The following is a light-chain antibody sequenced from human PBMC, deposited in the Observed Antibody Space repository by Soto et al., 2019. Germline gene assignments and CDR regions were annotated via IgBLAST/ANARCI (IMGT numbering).Light chain of an antibody. CDR2: DTS. V-gene: IGKV3-11*01. CDR1: QSVGSF. CDR3: QQRNSWPPTFT. J-gene: IGKJ5*01. Sequence: EIVLTQSPGTLSLSPWERATLSCSASQSVGSFLAWYQQKPGQAPRLLIYDTSIRATGIPARFSGSGSGTDFTLTISSLEPEDFAVYYCQQRNSWPPTFTFGQGTRLEIK.